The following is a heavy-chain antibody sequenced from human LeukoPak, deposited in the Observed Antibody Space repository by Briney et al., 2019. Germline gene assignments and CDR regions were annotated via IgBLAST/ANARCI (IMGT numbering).Heavy chain of an antibody. D-gene: IGHD1-14*01. CDR2: ISTIADTT. CDR3: AKGGYKGDFFDY. Sequence: GRTLRLSCAASGFTVTTYTMTWHCNTQGPAIDRDSSISTIADTTYYADSVKGRFTISRDNSKNTLGLQMNSLRAEDTAVFYCAKGGYKGDFFDYWGQGSLVTVSS. CDR1: GFTVTTYT. J-gene: IGHJ4*02. V-gene: IGHV3-23*01.